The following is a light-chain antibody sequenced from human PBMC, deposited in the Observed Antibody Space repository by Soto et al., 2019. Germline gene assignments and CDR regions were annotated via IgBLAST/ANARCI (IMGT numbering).Light chain of an antibody. Sequence: QSALTQPASVSGSPGQSITISCTGTSGDVGGHNYVSWYQQHPGTAPKLMIYEVTNRPSGVSNRFSGSKSGNTASLTISGLQAEDEADYYCSSYTSSTTLDVVFGGGTQLTVL. CDR1: SGDVGGHNY. J-gene: IGLJ2*01. CDR3: SSYTSSTTLDVV. CDR2: EVT. V-gene: IGLV2-14*01.